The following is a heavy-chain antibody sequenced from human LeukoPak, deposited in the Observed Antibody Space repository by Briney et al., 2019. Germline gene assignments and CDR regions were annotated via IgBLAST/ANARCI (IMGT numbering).Heavy chain of an antibody. J-gene: IGHJ4*02. CDR2: INPNSGGT. Sequence: GASVKVSCKASGYTFTCYYMHWVRQAPGQGLEWMGRINPNSGGTNYAQKFQGRVTMTRDTSISTAYMELSRLRSDDTAVYYCARLTYSSSWKDYWGQGTLVTVSS. D-gene: IGHD6-13*01. CDR1: GYTFTCYY. CDR3: ARLTYSSSWKDY. V-gene: IGHV1-2*06.